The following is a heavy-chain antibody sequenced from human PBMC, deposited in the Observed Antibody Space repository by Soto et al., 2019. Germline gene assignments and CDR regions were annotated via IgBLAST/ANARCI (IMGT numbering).Heavy chain of an antibody. CDR1: GFTVSRYG. J-gene: IGHJ4*02. D-gene: IGHD2-8*02. CDR2: ISRDGGTK. Sequence: QGQLVESGGGVVQPGRSLRLCCAASGFTVSRYGMHWVRQAPGKGLEWVAVISRDGGTKYYADSVKGRFTISRDNSRNTLFLEMNSLRGDDMAVYYCTGEVASGYWGQGTLVTVSS. V-gene: IGHV3-30*03. CDR3: TGEVASGY.